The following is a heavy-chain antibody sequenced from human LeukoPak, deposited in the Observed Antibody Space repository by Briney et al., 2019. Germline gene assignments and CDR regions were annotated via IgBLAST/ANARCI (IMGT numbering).Heavy chain of an antibody. CDR2: IYYSGST. Sequence: SETLSLTCTVSGGSISSYYWSWIRQPPGKGLEWIGYIYYSGSTNYNPSLKSRVTISVDTSKNQFSLKLSSVTAADTAVYYCARTLVVPAAIPGVYYYYYYMDVWGKGTTVTVSS. V-gene: IGHV4-59*01. CDR3: ARTLVVPAAIPGVYYYYYYMDV. J-gene: IGHJ6*03. CDR1: GGSISSYY. D-gene: IGHD2-2*02.